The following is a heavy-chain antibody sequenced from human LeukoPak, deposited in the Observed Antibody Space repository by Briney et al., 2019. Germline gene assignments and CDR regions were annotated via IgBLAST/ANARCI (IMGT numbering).Heavy chain of an antibody. J-gene: IGHJ4*02. Sequence: SETLSLTCAVYGGSFGGYSWSWIRQPPGKGLEWIGYIYYSGSTYYNPSLKSRVTISVDTSKNQFSLKLSSVTAADTAVYYCAKGKLWEPRSNFDYWGQGTLVTVSS. CDR2: IYYSGST. CDR3: AKGKLWEPRSNFDY. V-gene: IGHV4-30-4*07. D-gene: IGHD1-26*01. CDR1: GGSFGGYS.